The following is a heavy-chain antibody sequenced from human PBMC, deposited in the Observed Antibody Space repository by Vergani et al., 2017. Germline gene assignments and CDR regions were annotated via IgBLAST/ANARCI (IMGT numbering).Heavy chain of an antibody. V-gene: IGHV3-48*02. CDR1: GFTFSSYS. Sequence: EVQLVESGGGLVQPGGSLRLSCAASGFTFSSYSMNWVRQAPGKGLEWVSYISSSSRTINYADSVKGRFTITRDNAKNSLFLQMNSLRDEDTAVYYCPRDPTPRYYYDSSGYYFDYWGQGTLVTVSS. D-gene: IGHD3-22*01. J-gene: IGHJ4*02. CDR2: ISSSSRTI. CDR3: PRDPTPRYYYDSSGYYFDY.